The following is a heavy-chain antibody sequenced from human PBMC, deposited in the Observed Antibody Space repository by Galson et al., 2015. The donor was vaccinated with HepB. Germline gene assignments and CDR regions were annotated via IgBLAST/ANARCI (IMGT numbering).Heavy chain of an antibody. Sequence: QSGAEVKKPGESLRISCKGSGYSFTSYWISWVRQMPGKDLEWMGRIDPSDSYTNYSPSFQGHVTISADKSISTAYLQWSSLKASDTAMYYCARLFKNYYDSSGYSDYWGQGTLVTVSS. J-gene: IGHJ4*02. CDR3: ARLFKNYYDSSGYSDY. CDR2: IDPSDSYT. V-gene: IGHV5-10-1*01. D-gene: IGHD3-22*01. CDR1: GYSFTSYW.